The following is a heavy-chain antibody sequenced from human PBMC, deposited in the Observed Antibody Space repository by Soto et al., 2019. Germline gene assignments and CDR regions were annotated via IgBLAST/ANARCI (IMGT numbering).Heavy chain of an antibody. CDR1: GFTFDDYA. Sequence: EVQLVESGGGLVQPGRSLRLSCAASGFTFDDYAMHWVRQAPGKGLEWVSGISWNSGSIGYADSVKGRFTISRDNAKNSLYLQMNSLRAEDTALYYCAKDGVAGNYWGKGTLVTVSS. D-gene: IGHD6-19*01. J-gene: IGHJ4*02. V-gene: IGHV3-9*01. CDR2: ISWNSGSI. CDR3: AKDGVAGNY.